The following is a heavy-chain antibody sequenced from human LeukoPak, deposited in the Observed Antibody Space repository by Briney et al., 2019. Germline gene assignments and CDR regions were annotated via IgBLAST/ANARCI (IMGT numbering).Heavy chain of an antibody. CDR3: ARDRTRPLY. CDR1: GFTFSSTW. CDR2: IHEDGGEK. J-gene: IGHJ4*02. Sequence: GGSLRLSCAASGFTFSSTWMNWVRQTPGKGLEWVAHIHEDGGEKYYVDSVKGRFTISRDNAKNSLSLQMDSLRAEDTAVYYCARDRTRPLYWGQGTLVTVSS. V-gene: IGHV3-7*01. D-gene: IGHD2-2*01.